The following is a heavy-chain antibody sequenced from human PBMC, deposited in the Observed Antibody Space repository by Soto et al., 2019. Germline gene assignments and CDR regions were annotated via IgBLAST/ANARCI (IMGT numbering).Heavy chain of an antibody. CDR1: GASITYGAYS. CDR2: INHLETT. Sequence: SETLSLTCTVSGASITYGAYSWSWIRQTPGKGLEWIGYINHLETTFYNPSFESRLTLSIDRTKNQFSLNLKSMSAADRAVYFCDRGGGFDSFAYWGQGILVTVSS. J-gene: IGHJ4*02. CDR3: DRGGGFDSFAY. V-gene: IGHV4-30-2*01. D-gene: IGHD3-10*01.